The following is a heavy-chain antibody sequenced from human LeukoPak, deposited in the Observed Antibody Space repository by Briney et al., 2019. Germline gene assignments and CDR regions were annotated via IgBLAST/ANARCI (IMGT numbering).Heavy chain of an antibody. Sequence: ASVKVSCKASGYTFTGYYMHWVRQAPGQGLEWMGWINPNSGGTNYAQKFQGRVIMTRDTSISTAYMELSRLRSDDTAVYYCARGYSSIQDWFDPWGQGTLVTVSS. CDR1: GYTFTGYY. V-gene: IGHV1-2*02. J-gene: IGHJ5*02. CDR3: ARGYSSIQDWFDP. CDR2: INPNSGGT. D-gene: IGHD6-13*01.